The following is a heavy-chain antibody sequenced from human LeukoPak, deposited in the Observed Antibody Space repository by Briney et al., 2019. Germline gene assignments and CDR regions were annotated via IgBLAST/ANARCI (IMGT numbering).Heavy chain of an antibody. CDR1: GFTFSSYA. Sequence: GGSLRLSCAASGFTFSSYAMSWVRQAPGKGLEWDSAISGSGGSTYYADSVKGRFTISRDNSKNTLYLQMNSLRAEDTAVYYCAIHGGYCSSTSCPEYWGQGTLVTVSS. J-gene: IGHJ4*02. V-gene: IGHV3-23*01. CDR3: AIHGGYCSSTSCPEY. D-gene: IGHD2-2*01. CDR2: ISGSGGST.